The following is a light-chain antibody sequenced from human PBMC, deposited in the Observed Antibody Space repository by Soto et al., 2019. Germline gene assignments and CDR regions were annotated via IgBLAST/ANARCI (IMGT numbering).Light chain of an antibody. CDR1: SSDIGSNF. CDR3: AAWDDSLSGHVV. V-gene: IGLV1-47*01. Sequence: QSVLTQPPSASGTPGQRVTISCSGSSSDIGSNFAYWFQQLPGTAPKLLISRNNQRPSGVPDRFSGSKSGTSASLAISGLRSEDEADYYCAAWDDSLSGHVVFGGGTQLTVL. CDR2: RNN. J-gene: IGLJ2*01.